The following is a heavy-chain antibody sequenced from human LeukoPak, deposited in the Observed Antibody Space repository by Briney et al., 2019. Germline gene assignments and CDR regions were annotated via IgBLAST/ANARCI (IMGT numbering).Heavy chain of an antibody. Sequence: PSETLSLTCAVYGASFSGYYWSWIRQPPGKGLEWIGEINHSGSTNYNPSLKSRVTISVDTSKNQFSLKLSSVTAADTAVYYCARAHKIHMITFGGVIAYHVPFDYWGQGTLVTVSS. CDR1: GASFSGYY. V-gene: IGHV4-34*01. J-gene: IGHJ4*02. D-gene: IGHD3-16*02. CDR3: ARAHKIHMITFGGVIAYHVPFDY. CDR2: INHSGST.